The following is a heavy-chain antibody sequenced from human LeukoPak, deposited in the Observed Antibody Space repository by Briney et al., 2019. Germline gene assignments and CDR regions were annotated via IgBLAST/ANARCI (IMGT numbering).Heavy chain of an antibody. D-gene: IGHD4-17*01. V-gene: IGHV3-11*04. CDR2: IGSGGSTK. CDR1: GFNFSDYY. CDR3: AREGATVTTFDY. J-gene: IGHJ4*02. Sequence: PGGSLRLSCAASGFNFSDYYMTWIRQAPGKGLEWLSYIGSGGSTKNYADSVKGRLTISRDNAKNSLFLQLNSLRVEDTAVYYCAREGATVTTFDYWGQGTLVTVSS.